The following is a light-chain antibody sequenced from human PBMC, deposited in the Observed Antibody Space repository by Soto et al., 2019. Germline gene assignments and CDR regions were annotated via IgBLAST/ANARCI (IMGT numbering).Light chain of an antibody. Sequence: DIQMTQSRSTLSASVGDRVTITCRASQSISSWLAWYQQKPGKAPNLLIYKASSLESGVPSRISGSGSGTEFTLTISSLQPDDFATYYCQQYNSYPYTFGQGTKLEIK. J-gene: IGKJ2*01. CDR1: QSISSW. CDR2: KAS. V-gene: IGKV1-5*03. CDR3: QQYNSYPYT.